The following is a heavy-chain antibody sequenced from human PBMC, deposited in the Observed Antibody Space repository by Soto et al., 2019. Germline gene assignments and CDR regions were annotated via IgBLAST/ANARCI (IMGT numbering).Heavy chain of an antibody. CDR2: ISFDGSNK. Sequence: QVPVVESGGVVVQPGRSLRITCAASGFNFSNFAMHWVRQAPGKGLEWVAVISFDGSNKIYAVSVKGRYTICRKNSKNTLYLQMTSLRAEDTAVYYCATDQPRVVVPAARLYDYYDDIDVWGQGTTVTVSS. D-gene: IGHD2-2*01. CDR1: GFNFSNFA. V-gene: IGHV3-30*04. J-gene: IGHJ6*02. CDR3: ATDQPRVVVPAARLYDYYDDIDV.